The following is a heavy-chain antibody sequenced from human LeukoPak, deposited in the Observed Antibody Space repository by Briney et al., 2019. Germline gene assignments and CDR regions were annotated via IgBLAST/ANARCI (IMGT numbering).Heavy chain of an antibody. CDR1: GGSISSYY. CDR2: IYYSGST. Sequence: SETLSLTCTVSGGSISSYYWSWIRQPPGKGLEWIGYIYYSGSTNYNPSLKSRVTISVDTSKNQFSLKLSSVTAADTAVYYCARQGVVAGRFDYWGQGTLVTVSS. J-gene: IGHJ4*02. V-gene: IGHV4-59*08. CDR3: ARQGVVAGRFDY. D-gene: IGHD6-19*01.